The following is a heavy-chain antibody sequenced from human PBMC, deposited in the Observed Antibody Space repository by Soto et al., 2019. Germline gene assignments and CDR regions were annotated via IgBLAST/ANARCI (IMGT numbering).Heavy chain of an antibody. Sequence: SETLSLTCTVSGGSISGYYWNWIRQPPGKGLEWTGYIYYSGSTNYNPSLKTRVTISVDTSKNQFSLKLSSVTAADTAVYFCARRAGTGSYFDSWGQGTLVTVSS. CDR3: ARRAGTGSYFDS. J-gene: IGHJ4*02. D-gene: IGHD7-27*01. CDR2: IYYSGST. CDR1: GGSISGYY. V-gene: IGHV4-59*08.